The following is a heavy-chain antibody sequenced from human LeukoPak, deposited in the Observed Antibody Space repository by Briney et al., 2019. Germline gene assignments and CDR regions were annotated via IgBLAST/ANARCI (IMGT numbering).Heavy chain of an antibody. J-gene: IGHJ4*02. CDR2: IGSGSGGTT. CDR1: GFTFSSYA. V-gene: IGHV3-23*01. D-gene: IGHD3-10*01. CDR3: ARDSGSYYAFAY. Sequence: GGSLRLSCAASGFTFSSYAMRWVRQAPGKGLEWVSAIGSGSGGTTIYADSVKGRFTISRDNAKNSLYLQMNSLRAEDTAVYYCARDSGSYYAFAYWGQGTLVTVSS.